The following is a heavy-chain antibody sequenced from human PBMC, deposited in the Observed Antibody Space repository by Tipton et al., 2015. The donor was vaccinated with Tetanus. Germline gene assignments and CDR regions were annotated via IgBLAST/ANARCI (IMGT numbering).Heavy chain of an antibody. CDR3: ARHRGRAFDY. J-gene: IGHJ4*02. V-gene: IGHV4-59*08. CDR2: IYYSGST. CDR1: GGSISSYY. D-gene: IGHD3-10*01. Sequence: LSLTCTVSGGSISSYYWSWIRQPPGKGLEWIGYIYYSGSTNYNPSLKSRVTISVDTSKNQFSLKLSSVTAADTAVYYCARHRGRAFDYWGQGTLVTVSS.